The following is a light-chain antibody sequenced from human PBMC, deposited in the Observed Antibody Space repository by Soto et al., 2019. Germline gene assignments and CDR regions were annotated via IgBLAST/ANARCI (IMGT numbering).Light chain of an antibody. J-gene: IGKJ4*01. V-gene: IGKV1-33*01. Sequence: DIQMTQSPSSLSASVGDRVTITCQASQDISNYINWYQQKEVNAPNLLIYDASTLHSGVPPTFSASGSGNHFTFIISSLQPEDIGTYYCQQYDNLPVTFGGGTKVEIK. CDR2: DAS. CDR3: QQYDNLPVT. CDR1: QDISNY.